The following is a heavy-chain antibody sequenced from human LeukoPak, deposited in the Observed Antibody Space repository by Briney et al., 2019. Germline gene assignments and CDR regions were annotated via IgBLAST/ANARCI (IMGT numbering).Heavy chain of an antibody. V-gene: IGHV4-59*01. Sequence: SETLSLTCTVSGGSISSYYWSWIRQPPGKGLEWIGYIYYSGSTNYNPSLKSRVTISVDTSKNQFSLKLSSVTAADTAVYYCARAGGIVGPLGDYYYMDVWGKGTTVTISS. CDR2: IYYSGST. D-gene: IGHD1-26*01. CDR3: ARAGGIVGPLGDYYYMDV. J-gene: IGHJ6*03. CDR1: GGSISSYY.